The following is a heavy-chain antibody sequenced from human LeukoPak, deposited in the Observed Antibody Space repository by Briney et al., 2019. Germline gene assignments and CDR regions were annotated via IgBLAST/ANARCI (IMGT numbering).Heavy chain of an antibody. V-gene: IGHV3-7*01. J-gene: IGHJ6*02. Sequence: PGGSLRLSCAASGFTFSSYWMSWVRQAPGKGLEWVANIKQDGSEKYYVDSVKGRFTISRDNAKNSLYLQMNSLRAEDTAVYYCARDGFGELSRYYYYYGMDVWGQGTTATVSS. CDR3: ARDGFGELSRYYYYYGMDV. CDR2: IKQDGSEK. D-gene: IGHD3-10*01. CDR1: GFTFSSYW.